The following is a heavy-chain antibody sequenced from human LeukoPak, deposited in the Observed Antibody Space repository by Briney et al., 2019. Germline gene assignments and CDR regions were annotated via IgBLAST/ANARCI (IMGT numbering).Heavy chain of an antibody. Sequence: GGSLRLSCAASGFTVSSNYMSWVRQAPGKGLEWVSVIYSGGSKYYADSVKGRFTISRDNSKITLYLQMNSLRAEDTAVYYCARAGGEWLLDYWGQGTPVTVSS. CDR2: IYSGGSK. D-gene: IGHD3-3*01. V-gene: IGHV3-66*01. J-gene: IGHJ4*02. CDR3: ARAGGEWLLDY. CDR1: GFTVSSNY.